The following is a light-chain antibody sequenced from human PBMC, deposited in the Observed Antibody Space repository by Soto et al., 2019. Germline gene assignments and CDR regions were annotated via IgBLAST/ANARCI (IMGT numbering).Light chain of an antibody. CDR3: QSYDSSLGGGI. J-gene: IGLJ2*01. CDR2: DNN. CDR1: NSNIGAGYD. V-gene: IGLV1-40*01. Sequence: QSVRTQPPSVSGAPGQRVTISCSGSNSNIGAGYDVHWYQQLPGTAPKLLIYDNNNRPSGVPDRFSGSKSGTSASLAITGLQAEDEADYYCQSYDSSLGGGIFGGGTQLTVL.